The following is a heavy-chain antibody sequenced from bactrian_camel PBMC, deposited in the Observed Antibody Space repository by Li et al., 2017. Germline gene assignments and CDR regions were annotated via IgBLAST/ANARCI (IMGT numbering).Heavy chain of an antibody. CDR3: AAGRVCVDLGRGRPDY. CDR1: VYTGTYC. Sequence: HVQLVESGGGLVQAGGSLRLSCTASVYTGTYCMDWFRQYTGKAREGLASVCRDGSKRYTGSVQGRFAVSRDNAKNTLYLQMNSLNPEDTAMYYCAAGRVCVDLGRGRPDYWGQGTQVTVS. D-gene: IGHD3*01. V-gene: IGHV3S26*01. CDR2: VCRDGSK. J-gene: IGHJ4*01.